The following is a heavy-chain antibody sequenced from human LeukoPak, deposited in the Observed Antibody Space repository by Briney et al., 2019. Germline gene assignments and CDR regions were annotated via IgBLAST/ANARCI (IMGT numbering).Heavy chain of an antibody. V-gene: IGHV3-9*01. CDR1: GFTFDDYA. Sequence: SLRLSCAASGFTFDDYAMHWVRQAPGKGLEWVSGISWNSASIGYADSVKGRFTISRDNAKNSLYLQMNSLRAEDTALYYCAKDLRIAAPGTTPLLDSWGQGTLVTVSS. D-gene: IGHD6-13*01. CDR3: AKDLRIAAPGTTPLLDS. J-gene: IGHJ4*02. CDR2: ISWNSASI.